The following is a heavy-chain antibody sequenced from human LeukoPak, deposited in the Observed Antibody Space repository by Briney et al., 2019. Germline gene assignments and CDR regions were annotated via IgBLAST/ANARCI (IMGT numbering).Heavy chain of an antibody. CDR2: ISSSGSTI. D-gene: IGHD6-6*01. CDR1: GFTFSDYY. V-gene: IGHV3-11*01. J-gene: IGHJ5*02. Sequence: GGSLSLSCAASGFTFSDYYMSWIRQAPGKGLEWVSYISSSGSTIYYADSVKGRFTISRDNAKNSLYLQMNSLRAEDTAVYYCARDFFAYSSSSGNWFDPWGQGTLVTVSS. CDR3: ARDFFAYSSSSGNWFDP.